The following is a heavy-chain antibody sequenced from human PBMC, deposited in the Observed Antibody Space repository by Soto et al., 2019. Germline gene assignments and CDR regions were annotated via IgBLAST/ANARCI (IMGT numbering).Heavy chain of an antibody. V-gene: IGHV3-53*01. J-gene: IGHJ5*02. CDR3: ARDPSRSSSLGWFDP. Sequence: WGSLRLSCAASGFTVISNYMIFFRHSPGKGLEWVSVIYSGESKLYADSVKGRFTISRDNFKNTLYLQMNSLRAEDTAVYYCARDPSRSSSLGWFDPWGQGALVTVSS. D-gene: IGHD6-6*01. CDR1: GFTVISNY. CDR2: IYSGESK.